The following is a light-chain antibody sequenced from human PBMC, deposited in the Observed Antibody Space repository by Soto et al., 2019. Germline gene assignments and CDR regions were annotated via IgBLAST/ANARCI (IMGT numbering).Light chain of an antibody. V-gene: IGKV3-15*01. J-gene: IGKJ1*01. CDR2: GAS. CDR1: QTVTTD. CDR3: HQYYTWPRT. Sequence: EILMTQSPSTLTVSPGERATLSCGASQTVTTDLAWYQQKPGQAPRLVIHGASTRATDFPARFSGSGSGTEFTLTISSLQSEDIEVYYCHQYYTWPRTFGQGTKVDIK.